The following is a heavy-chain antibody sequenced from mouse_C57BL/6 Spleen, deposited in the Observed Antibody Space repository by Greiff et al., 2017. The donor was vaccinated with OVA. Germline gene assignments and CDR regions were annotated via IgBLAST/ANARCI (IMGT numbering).Heavy chain of an antibody. CDR2: IDPSVSYT. CDR1: GYTFTSYW. D-gene: IGHD2-1*01. V-gene: IGHV1-50*01. Sequence: QVQLQQPGAELVKPGASVKLSCKASGYTFTSYWMQWVKQRPGQGLEWIGEIDPSVSYTNYNQKFKGKATLTVDTSSSTAYMQLSSLTSEDSAVYYCARGGGNYYFDYWGQGTTLTVSS. J-gene: IGHJ2*01. CDR3: ARGGGNYYFDY.